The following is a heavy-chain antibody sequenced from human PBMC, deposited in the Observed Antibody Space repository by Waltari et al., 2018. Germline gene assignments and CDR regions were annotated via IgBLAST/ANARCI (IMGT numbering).Heavy chain of an antibody. CDR2: INPKSGAT. Sequence: QVQLVQSGAEVKKPGASVKVSCKASGSTFTDSGIDWVRHAPGQGLEWMGRINPKSGATTYPQKLQGRITMTRDTSIGTAYMELGSVTSDDTALYYCARHIDSIRSAWGQGTLVTVSS. CDR1: GSTFTDSG. J-gene: IGHJ5*02. V-gene: IGHV1-2*06. CDR3: ARHIDSIRSA. D-gene: IGHD2-21*01.